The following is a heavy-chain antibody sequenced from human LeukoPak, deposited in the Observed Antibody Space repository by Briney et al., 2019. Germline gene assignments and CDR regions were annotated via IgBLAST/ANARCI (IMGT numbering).Heavy chain of an antibody. CDR2: VTGSGDST. J-gene: IGHJ4*01. CDR1: GFTFNNYA. CDR3: AKARGNYFTHLDY. Sequence: GGSLRLSCAASGFTFNNYAMSWVRQAPGKGLEWVSTVTGSGDSTFYAVSVKGRFTISRDNSKNTLFLQMNSLRAEDTAVYYCAKARGNYFTHLDYWGQGTLVTVSS. V-gene: IGHV3-23*01. D-gene: IGHD2/OR15-2a*01.